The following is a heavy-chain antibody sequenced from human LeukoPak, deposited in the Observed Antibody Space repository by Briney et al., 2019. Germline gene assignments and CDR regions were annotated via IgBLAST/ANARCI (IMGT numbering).Heavy chain of an antibody. V-gene: IGHV3-30-3*01. CDR1: GLTFSSYA. CDR2: VSYDGNNK. Sequence: PGRSLRLSCAASGLTFSSYAIHWVRQAPGKGLEWVAVVSYDGNNKYYADTVKGRFTVSRDNSKSTLYLQMNSLRAEDTAVYYCARAPVYSAYDSVGPGDAFDIWGQGTMVTVSS. J-gene: IGHJ3*02. CDR3: ARAPVYSAYDSVGPGDAFDI. D-gene: IGHD5-12*01.